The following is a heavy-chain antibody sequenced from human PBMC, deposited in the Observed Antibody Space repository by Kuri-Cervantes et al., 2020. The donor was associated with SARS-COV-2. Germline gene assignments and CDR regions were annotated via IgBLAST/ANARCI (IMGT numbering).Heavy chain of an antibody. CDR2: MNPNSGNT. V-gene: IGHV1-8*03. CDR1: GYTFTSYD. CDR3: ARVQELSGEVRKKLGHYYYYYYMDV. Sequence: ASVKVSCKASGYTFTSYDINWVRQATGQGLEWMGWMNPNSGNTGYAQKFQGRVTITRNTSISTAYMELSSLRSEDTAVYYCARVQELSGEVRKKLGHYYYYYYMDVWGKGTTVTVSS. J-gene: IGHJ6*03. D-gene: IGHD3-10*02.